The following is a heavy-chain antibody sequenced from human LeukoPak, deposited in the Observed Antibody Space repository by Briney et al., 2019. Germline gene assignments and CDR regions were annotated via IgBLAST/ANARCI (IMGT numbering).Heavy chain of an antibody. J-gene: IGHJ4*02. D-gene: IGHD5-18*01. CDR2: IYYSGST. Sequence: SETLSLTCTVSGGSISSYYWSWIRQPPGKGLEWIGYIYYSGSTNYNPSLKSRVTISVDTSKNQFSLKLSSVTAADTAVYYCARLGGYSYGLVDYWGQGPRATVSS. CDR1: GGSISSYY. V-gene: IGHV4-59*08. CDR3: ARLGGYSYGLVDY.